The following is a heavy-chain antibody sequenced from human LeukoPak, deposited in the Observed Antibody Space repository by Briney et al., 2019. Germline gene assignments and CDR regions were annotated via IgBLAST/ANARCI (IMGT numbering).Heavy chain of an antibody. V-gene: IGHV3-49*04. Sequence: PGRSLGLSCTASGFTFGDYAMSWVRQAPGKGLEWVGFIRSKAYGGTTEYAASVKGRFTISRDDSKSIAYLQMNSLKTEDTAVYYCTRGLYGTPESDAFDIWGQGTMVTVSS. CDR1: GFTFGDYA. CDR2: IRSKAYGGTT. D-gene: IGHD1-14*01. J-gene: IGHJ3*02. CDR3: TRGLYGTPESDAFDI.